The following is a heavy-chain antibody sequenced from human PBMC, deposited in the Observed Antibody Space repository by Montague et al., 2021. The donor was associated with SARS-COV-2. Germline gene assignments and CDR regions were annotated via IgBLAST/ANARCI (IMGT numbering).Heavy chain of an antibody. D-gene: IGHD3-10*01. J-gene: IGHJ3*02. CDR2: ISYDGSNK. CDR1: GFTFSSYA. V-gene: IGHV3-30*04. CDR3: ARDITMVRGVIIIEGAFDX. Sequence: SLRLSCPASGFTFSSYAMHWVRQAPGKGLEWVAVISYDGSNKYYADSVKGRFTISRDNSKNTLYLQMNSLRAEDTAVYYCARDITMVRGVIIIEGAFDXWGQGTMVTVSS.